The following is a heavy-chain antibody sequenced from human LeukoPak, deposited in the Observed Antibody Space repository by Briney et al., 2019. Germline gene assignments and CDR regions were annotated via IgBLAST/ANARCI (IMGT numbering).Heavy chain of an antibody. D-gene: IGHD2/OR15-2a*01. CDR3: ANLVDSMLGDAFDI. CDR2: IRAVYSDI. J-gene: IGHJ3*02. CDR1: VFTLRTYA. Sequence: RGSLTLSCAASVFTLRTYAISWVRQSPGKALEGFSTIRAVYSDIYFADSVRGRFTISRDNSNNTLYLQMNSLRAEHTALHLCANLVDSMLGDAFDIWGQGRMVTVSS. V-gene: IGHV3-23*01.